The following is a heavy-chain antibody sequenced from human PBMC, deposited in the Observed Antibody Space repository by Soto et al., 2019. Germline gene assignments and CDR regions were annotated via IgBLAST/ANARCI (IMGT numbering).Heavy chain of an antibody. J-gene: IGHJ6*03. CDR1: GYTFTSYG. CDR2: ISAYNGNT. Sequence: ASVKVSCKASGYTFTSYGISWVRQAPGQGLEWMGWISAYNGNTNYAQKLQGRVTMTTDTSTSTAYMELRSLRSDDTAVYYCARLLYAPYYYYYYMDFWGKGTTVTVS. D-gene: IGHD2-2*01. V-gene: IGHV1-18*01. CDR3: ARLLYAPYYYYYYMDF.